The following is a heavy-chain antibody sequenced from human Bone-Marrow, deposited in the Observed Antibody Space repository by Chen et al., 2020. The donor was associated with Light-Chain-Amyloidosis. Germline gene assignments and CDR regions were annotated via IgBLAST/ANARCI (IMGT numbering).Heavy chain of an antibody. CDR1: GFNFSSFG. CDR2: VSGNTVNT. D-gene: IGHD3-10*01. CDR3: TRKGGYFDF. Sequence: EVQLVESGGGLVQPGGSLRLSCATSGFNFSSFGMCWVRQAPGKGLELVSTVSGNTVNTYYAGAVKGRFIISRDNSKSTLYLQMNSLRAGDTAVYFCTRKGGYFDFWGQGSLVTVSS. J-gene: IGHJ4*02. V-gene: IGHV3-23*04.